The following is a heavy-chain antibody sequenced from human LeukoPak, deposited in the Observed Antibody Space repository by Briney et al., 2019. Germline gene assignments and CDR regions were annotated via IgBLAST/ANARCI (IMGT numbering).Heavy chain of an antibody. D-gene: IGHD6-19*01. CDR1: RYSFTSYW. V-gene: IGHV5-51*01. J-gene: IGHJ3*02. CDR3: ARSIAVADWGAFDI. CDR2: IYPGDSDT. Sequence: GESLKISCKGSRYSFTSYWIGWVRQMPGKGLEWMGIIYPGDSDTRYSPSFQGQVTISADKSISTTYLQWSSLKASDTAMYYCARSIAVADWGAFDIWGQGTMVTVSS.